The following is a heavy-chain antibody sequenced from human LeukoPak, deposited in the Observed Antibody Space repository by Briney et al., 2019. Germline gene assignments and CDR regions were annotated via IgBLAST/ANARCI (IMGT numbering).Heavy chain of an antibody. CDR3: ARGRLSNSWPYEY. V-gene: IGHV3-11*01. D-gene: IGHD6-13*01. Sequence: GGSLRLSCAAPGFSFSDYSMTWIRQAPGKGLEWISYITSSGSSMYYADSVKGRFTISRDNAESSLYLEMYSLRADDAAVYYCARGRLSNSWPYEYWGQGTLVTVSS. J-gene: IGHJ4*02. CDR1: GFSFSDYS. CDR2: ITSSGSSM.